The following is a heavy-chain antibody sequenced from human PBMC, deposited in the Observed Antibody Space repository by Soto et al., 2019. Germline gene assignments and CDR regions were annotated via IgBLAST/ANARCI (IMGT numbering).Heavy chain of an antibody. Sequence: GGSLRLSCSASGFTFSSDGMHWVRQAPGKGLEWVAVISYDGSYQYYVDSVKGRFTISRDNSKNTLYLQMNSLRAEDTAVYYCAKDEISKTIRGDAFNFWGQGTMVTVSS. CDR1: GFTFSSDG. V-gene: IGHV3-30*18. J-gene: IGHJ3*01. CDR3: AKDEISKTIRGDAFNF. D-gene: IGHD1-7*01. CDR2: ISYDGSYQ.